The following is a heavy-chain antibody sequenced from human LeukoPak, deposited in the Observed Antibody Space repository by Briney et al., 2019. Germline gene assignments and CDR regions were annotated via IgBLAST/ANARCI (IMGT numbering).Heavy chain of an antibody. V-gene: IGHV4-59*01. J-gene: IGHJ4*02. CDR3: ARGGKSGSYFLLN. CDR2: VHYSGST. Sequence: SETLSLTCSVSGGSISTTYWSWIRQPPGKGLEWIGYVHYSGSTNYNPSLNSRVTISLDTSKNQFSLTLSSVTAADTAVYYCARGGKSGSYFLLNWGQGTLVTVTS. CDR1: GGSISTTY. D-gene: IGHD1-26*01.